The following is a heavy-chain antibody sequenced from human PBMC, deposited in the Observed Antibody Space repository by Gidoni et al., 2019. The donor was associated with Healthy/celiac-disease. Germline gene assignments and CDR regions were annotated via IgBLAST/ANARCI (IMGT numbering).Heavy chain of an antibody. CDR2: IYYSGST. CDR3: ARETKGGYSYGYDAFDI. J-gene: IGHJ3*02. V-gene: IGHV4-59*01. D-gene: IGHD5-18*01. CDR1: GGSISSYY. Sequence: QVQLQESGPGLVKPSETLSLTCTVSGGSISSYYWSWIRQPPGKGLEWIGYIYYSGSTNYNPSLKSRVTISVDTSKNQFSLKLSSVTAADTAVYYCARETKGGYSYGYDAFDIWGQGTMVTVSS.